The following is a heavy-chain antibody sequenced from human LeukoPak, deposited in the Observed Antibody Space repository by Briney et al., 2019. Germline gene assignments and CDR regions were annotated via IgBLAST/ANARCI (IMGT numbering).Heavy chain of an antibody. CDR1: GGSFSGYY. J-gene: IGHJ5*02. V-gene: IGHV4-34*01. CDR2: INHSGST. D-gene: IGHD6-13*01. CDR3: ARDKGIAAAGVPPNWFDP. Sequence: SETLSLTCAVYGGSFSGYYWSWIRQPPGKGLEWIGEINHSGSTYYNPSLKSRVTISVDRSKNQFSLKLSSVTAADTAVYYCARDKGIAAAGVPPNWFDPWGQGTLVTVSS.